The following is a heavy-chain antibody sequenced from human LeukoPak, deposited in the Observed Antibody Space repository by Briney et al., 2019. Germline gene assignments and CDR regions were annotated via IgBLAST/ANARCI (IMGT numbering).Heavy chain of an antibody. CDR1: GGSISSYY. CDR2: IYTSGST. V-gene: IGHV4-4*07. J-gene: IGHJ6*03. D-gene: IGHD6-13*01. CDR3: GSHRVSYYYMDA. Sequence: SETLSLTCTVSGGSISSYYWSWIRQPAGKGLEWIGRIYTSGSTNYNPSLKSRVTMSVDTSKNQFSLKMSSVTAADPAVYSFGSHRVSYYYMDASGKGTTVTASS.